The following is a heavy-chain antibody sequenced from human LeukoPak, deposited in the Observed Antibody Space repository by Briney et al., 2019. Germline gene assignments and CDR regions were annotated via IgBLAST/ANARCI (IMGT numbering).Heavy chain of an antibody. J-gene: IGHJ5*02. CDR1: GFTFSSYS. V-gene: IGHV3-48*02. CDR3: ARDHYGSGIDVWFDP. CDR2: ISRSSSTI. Sequence: GGSLSLSCATSGFTFSSYSMTWVRQAPGKGLEWVSYISRSSSTIYYADSVKGRFTISRDNAKNSLYLQMNSLRDEDTAVYYCARDHYGSGIDVWFDPWGQGTLVTVSS. D-gene: IGHD3-10*01.